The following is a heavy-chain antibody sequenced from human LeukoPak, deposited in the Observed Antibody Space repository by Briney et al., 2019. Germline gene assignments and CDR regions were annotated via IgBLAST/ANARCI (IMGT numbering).Heavy chain of an antibody. Sequence: ASVKISCKVSGYTFTDYYMHWVQQAPGKGLEWMRLVDPEDGETIYAEKFQGRVTITADTSTDTAYMELSSLRSEDTAVYYCATAYSKGPVDYWGQGTLVTVSS. CDR2: VDPEDGET. V-gene: IGHV1-69-2*01. D-gene: IGHD4-11*01. CDR1: GYTFTDYY. CDR3: ATAYSKGPVDY. J-gene: IGHJ4*02.